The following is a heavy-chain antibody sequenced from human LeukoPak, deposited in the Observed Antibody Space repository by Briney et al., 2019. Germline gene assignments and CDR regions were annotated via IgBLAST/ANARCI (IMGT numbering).Heavy chain of an antibody. D-gene: IGHD3-22*01. J-gene: IGHJ4*02. CDR2: ISWNSGSI. CDR3: AKDGGDSSGYYRVYFDY. CDR1: GFTFDDYA. Sequence: GRSLRLSCAASGFTFDDYAMHWVGQAPGKGLEWVSGISWNSGSIGYANSVKGRFTISRDNAKNSLYLQMNSLRAEDTALYYCAKDGGDSSGYYRVYFDYWGQGTLVTVSS. V-gene: IGHV3-9*01.